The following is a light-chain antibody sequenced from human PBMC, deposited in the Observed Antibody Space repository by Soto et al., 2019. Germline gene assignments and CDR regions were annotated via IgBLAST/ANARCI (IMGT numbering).Light chain of an antibody. CDR2: DAA. CDR1: QAISGY. V-gene: IGKV1-5*01. Sequence: DIQMTQSPSTLSASVADRVTIACRASQAISGYLAWYQRNPGKAPKLLIYDAANLQTGVSSRFSGSGSGTEFTLTINSLQPGDFATHYWQQYSSHPLTFGGGAKVDI. J-gene: IGKJ4*01. CDR3: QQYSSHPLT.